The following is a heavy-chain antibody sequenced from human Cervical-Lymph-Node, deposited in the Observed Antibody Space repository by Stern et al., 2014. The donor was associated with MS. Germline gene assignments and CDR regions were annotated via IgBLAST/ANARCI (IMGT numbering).Heavy chain of an antibody. Sequence: VQLVQSGGGLVQPGGSLRLSCEASGFHFSTYWMHWVRQAAGKGLVWVSRINSDGSYITYADSVKGRFTISRDNARNTLHLQMNSLRAEDTALYFCAKGRKNDGFDLWGQGTMVTVSS. V-gene: IGHV3-74*02. CDR3: AKGRKNDGFDL. CDR2: INSDGSYI. D-gene: IGHD3-10*01. CDR1: GFHFSTYW. J-gene: IGHJ3*01.